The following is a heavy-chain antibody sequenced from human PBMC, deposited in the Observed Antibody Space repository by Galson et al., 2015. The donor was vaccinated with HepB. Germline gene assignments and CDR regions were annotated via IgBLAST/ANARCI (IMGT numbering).Heavy chain of an antibody. V-gene: IGHV5-51*01. CDR2: IYPGDSDT. J-gene: IGHJ6*02. D-gene: IGHD2-2*01. CDR3: ARHRAHYSSTSCYLRSYYYYYGMDV. CDR1: GYSFTSYW. Sequence: QSGAEVKKPGESLKISCKGSGYSFTSYWIGWVRQMPGKGLEWMGIIYPGDSDTRYSPSFQGQVTISADKSISTAYLQWSSLKASDTAMYYCARHRAHYSSTSCYLRSYYYYYGMDVWGQGTTVTVSS.